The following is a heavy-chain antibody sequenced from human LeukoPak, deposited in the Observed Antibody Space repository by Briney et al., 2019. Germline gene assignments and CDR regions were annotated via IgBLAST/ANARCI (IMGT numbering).Heavy chain of an antibody. CDR1: GFTFSRHG. J-gene: IGHJ2*01. CDR3: AREAAWGNWYFDH. V-gene: IGHV3-30*03. Sequence: GRSLRLSCAASGFTFSRHGMHWVRQAPGKGLEWVAVIGDTGRAKYYADSVEGRFTASRDNFKNTLYPEMNSLRYDDTALYYCAREAAWGNWYFDHWGRGTLVTVSS. D-gene: IGHD3-16*01. CDR2: IGDTGRAK.